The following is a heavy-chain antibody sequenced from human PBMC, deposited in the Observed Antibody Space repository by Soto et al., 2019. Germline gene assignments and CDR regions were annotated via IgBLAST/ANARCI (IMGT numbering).Heavy chain of an antibody. V-gene: IGHV4-31*03. J-gene: IGHJ4*02. Sequence: SETLSLTCTVSGGSISSGGYYWSWIRQHPGKGLEWIGYIYYSGSTYYNPSLKSRVTISVDTSKNQFSLKLSSVTAADTAVYNCARVIAAAGTCDYWGQETLVTVSS. CDR1: GGSISSGGYY. D-gene: IGHD6-13*01. CDR3: ARVIAAAGTCDY. CDR2: IYYSGST.